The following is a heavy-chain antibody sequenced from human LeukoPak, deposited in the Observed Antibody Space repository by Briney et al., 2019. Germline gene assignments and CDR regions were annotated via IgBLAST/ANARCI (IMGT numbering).Heavy chain of an antibody. Sequence: SETLSLTCTVSGGSISSYYWSWIRQPAGKGLEWIGRIYTSGSTNYNPSLKSRVTMSVDTSKNQFSLKLSSVTAADTAVYYCARGTEQLVRGIYYYYYMDVWGKGTTVTVSS. CDR3: ARGTEQLVRGIYYYYYMDV. D-gene: IGHD6-6*01. J-gene: IGHJ6*03. V-gene: IGHV4-4*07. CDR1: GGSISSYY. CDR2: IYTSGST.